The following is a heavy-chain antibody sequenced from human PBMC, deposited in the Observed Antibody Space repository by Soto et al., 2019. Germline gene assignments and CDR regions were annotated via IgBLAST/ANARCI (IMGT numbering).Heavy chain of an antibody. Sequence: SSETLSLTCTVSGGSIRDSNYYWGWIRQPPGKGLEWIGSIYYSGNTYYNPSLKSRVSVSVDTSKTQFSLQLSSVTAADTAVYFCTRRPQIWSPRFDPWGQGILVTVS. CDR1: GGSIRDSNYY. CDR2: IYYSGNT. CDR3: TRRPQIWSPRFDP. D-gene: IGHD5-18*01. V-gene: IGHV4-39*01. J-gene: IGHJ5*02.